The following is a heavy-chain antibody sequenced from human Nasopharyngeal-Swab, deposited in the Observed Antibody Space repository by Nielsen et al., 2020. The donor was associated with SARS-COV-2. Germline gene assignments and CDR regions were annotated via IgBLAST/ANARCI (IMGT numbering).Heavy chain of an antibody. CDR1: GFTFSDYY. V-gene: IGHV3-11*05. CDR2: ISSSYGYT. D-gene: IGHD5-18*01. CDR3: ARVTGSGYITNHFDY. Sequence: GESLKISCAASGFTFSDYYMSWIRQAPGKGLEWVSYISSSYGYTNYADSVKGRFTISRDNAKNSLFLQMNTLTAEDTAVYYCARVTGSGYITNHFDYWGQGMLVTVPS. J-gene: IGHJ4*02.